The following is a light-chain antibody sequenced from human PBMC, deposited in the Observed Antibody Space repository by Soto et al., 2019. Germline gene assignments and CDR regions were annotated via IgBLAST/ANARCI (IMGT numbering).Light chain of an antibody. V-gene: IGKV2-30*01. CDR3: MQGTRWPRT. J-gene: IGKJ1*01. CDR2: KVS. Sequence: DVVMTQSPLSLPVTLGQPASISCRSSQSLVYSDGNTFLNWFQQRPGQSPRRLIYKVSNRDSGVPDRFSGSGSGTDFTLQISSVEAEDVGVYYCMQGTRWPRTFGQGTKVEI. CDR1: QSLVYSDGNTF.